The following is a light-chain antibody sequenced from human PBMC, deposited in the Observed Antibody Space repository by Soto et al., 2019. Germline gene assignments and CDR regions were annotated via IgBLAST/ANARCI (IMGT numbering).Light chain of an antibody. CDR2: DAS. Sequence: IQLTQSPSSLSASVGDRVTITCRASQGISSYLGWYQQKPGKAPNLLLYDASTLQSGVPSRFSGGGSGTDFTLNISSLQPEDFATYYCQQVNVYPSTFGGGTKVEIK. CDR1: QGISSY. J-gene: IGKJ4*01. V-gene: IGKV1-9*01. CDR3: QQVNVYPST.